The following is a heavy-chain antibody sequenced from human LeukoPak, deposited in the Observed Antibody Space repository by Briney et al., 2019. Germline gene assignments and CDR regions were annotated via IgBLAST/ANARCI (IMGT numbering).Heavy chain of an antibody. CDR2: INHSGST. Sequence: SETLSLTCVVYGESFSGYYWSWSWIRQPPGKGLEWIGEINHSGSTNYNPSLKSRVTISVDTSKNQFSLKLNSVTAADTAVYYCARNSSGYLDSWGQGTLVTVSS. D-gene: IGHD3-22*01. CDR3: ARNSSGYLDS. CDR1: GESFSGYY. V-gene: IGHV4-34*01. J-gene: IGHJ4*02.